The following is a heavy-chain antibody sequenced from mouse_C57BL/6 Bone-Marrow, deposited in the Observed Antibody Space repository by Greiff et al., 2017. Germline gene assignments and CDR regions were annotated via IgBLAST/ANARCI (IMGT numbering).Heavy chain of an antibody. CDR1: GYTFTSYW. V-gene: IGHV1-59*01. CDR2: IDPSDSYT. D-gene: IGHD3-2*02. Sequence: QVHVKQPGAELVRPGTSVKLSCKASGYTFTSYWMHWVKQRPGQGLEWIGVIDPSDSYTNYNQKFKGKATLTVDTSSSTAYMQLSSLTSEDSAVYYCAGASSGPFAYWGQGTLVTVSA. J-gene: IGHJ3*01. CDR3: AGASSGPFAY.